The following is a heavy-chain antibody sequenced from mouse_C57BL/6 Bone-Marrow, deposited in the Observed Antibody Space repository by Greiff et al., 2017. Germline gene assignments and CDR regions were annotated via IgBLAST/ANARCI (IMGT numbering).Heavy chain of an antibody. J-gene: IGHJ2*01. CDR3: ARDYYYGSSPDY. Sequence: QVQLQQSGAELVKPGASVKMSCKASGYTFTTYPIEWMKQNHGKSLEWIGNFHPYNDDTKYNEKFKGKATLTVDTSSSTAYMQLSSLTSEDSAVYYCARDYYYGSSPDYWGQGTTLTVSS. CDR2: FHPYNDDT. V-gene: IGHV1-47*01. CDR1: GYTFTTYP. D-gene: IGHD1-1*01.